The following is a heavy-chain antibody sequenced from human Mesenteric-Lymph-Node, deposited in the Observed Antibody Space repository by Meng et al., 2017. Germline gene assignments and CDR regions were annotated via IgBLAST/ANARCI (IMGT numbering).Heavy chain of an antibody. Sequence: GGSLRLSCAASGFTFSSYWMSWVRQAPGKGLEWVANIKQDGSEKYYVDSVKGRFTISRDNAKNSLYLQMNSLRAEDTAVYYCASRAWAAGKPYCFDYWGQGTLVTVSS. D-gene: IGHD6-13*01. J-gene: IGHJ4*02. CDR2: IKQDGSEK. CDR3: ASRAWAAGKPYCFDY. V-gene: IGHV3-7*01. CDR1: GFTFSSYW.